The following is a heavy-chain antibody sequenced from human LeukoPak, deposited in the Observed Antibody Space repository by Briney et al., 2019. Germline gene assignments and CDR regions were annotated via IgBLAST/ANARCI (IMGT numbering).Heavy chain of an antibody. CDR2: ISWNSGSI. CDR3: AKVGGAFDI. J-gene: IGHJ3*02. V-gene: IGHV3-9*01. CDR1: GFTFDDYG. Sequence: GGSLKLSCAASGFTFDDYGLSWVRQAPGKGLEWVSGISWNSGSIGYADSVKGRFTISRDNAKNSLYLQMNSLRAEDTALYYCAKVGGAFDIWGQGTMVTVSS.